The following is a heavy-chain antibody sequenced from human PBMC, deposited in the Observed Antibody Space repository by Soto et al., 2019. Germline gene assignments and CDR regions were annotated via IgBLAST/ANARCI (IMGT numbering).Heavy chain of an antibody. CDR1: GYTFITYS. V-gene: IGHV1-3*01. D-gene: IGHD6-19*01. J-gene: IGHJ5*02. CDR2: INVGNGNT. Sequence: ASVKVSCKASGYTFITYSMHWVRQAPGQRLEWMGWINVGNGNTKYSQNFQGRVTITQDTSASTAYMELSSLRFEDTALYYCAREKWGSGSRWFDPWGQGTLVTVSS. CDR3: AREKWGSGSRWFDP.